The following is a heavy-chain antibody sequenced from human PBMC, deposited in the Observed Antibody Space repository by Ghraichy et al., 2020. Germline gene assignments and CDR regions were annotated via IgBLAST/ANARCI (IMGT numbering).Heavy chain of an antibody. CDR2: ISYDGSNK. Sequence: GGSLRLSCAASGFTFSSSPMHWVRQAPVKGLEWVAVISYDGSNKYYADSVKGRFTISRDNSKNTLYLQMNSLRAEDTAVYYCARDREGDVAGKGVNWFDPWGQGTLVTVSS. CDR1: GFTFSSSP. D-gene: IGHD6-19*01. V-gene: IGHV3-30-3*01. CDR3: ARDREGDVAGKGVNWFDP. J-gene: IGHJ5*02.